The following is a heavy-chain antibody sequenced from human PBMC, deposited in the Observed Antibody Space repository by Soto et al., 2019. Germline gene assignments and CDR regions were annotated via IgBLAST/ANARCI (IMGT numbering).Heavy chain of an antibody. CDR2: LYNTGST. Sequence: SETLSLTCTFSGASIHRYYWSWLRQSPGKGLEWIGYLYNTGSTSYNPSLKSRVTISVDTSKNQFSLKMNSVTAADTAVYYCARVWGGAFDIWGQGTMVT. D-gene: IGHD3-10*01. CDR1: GASIHRYY. V-gene: IGHV4-59*01. J-gene: IGHJ3*02. CDR3: ARVWGGAFDI.